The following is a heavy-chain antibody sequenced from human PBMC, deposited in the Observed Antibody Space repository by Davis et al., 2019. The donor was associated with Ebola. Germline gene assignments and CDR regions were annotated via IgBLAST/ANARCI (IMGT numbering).Heavy chain of an antibody. J-gene: IGHJ5*02. CDR2: IWFDGSYK. Sequence: PGGSLRLSCAASGFIFSAYAMHWVRQAPGKGLEWVAVIWFDGSYKYYADTVKGRFTISRDNSKDTLYLQMHSLGAEDTAVYYCARVFMLKRGTPENQFDPWGQGTLVTVSS. V-gene: IGHV3-33*01. D-gene: IGHD3-10*02. CDR1: GFIFSAYA. CDR3: ARVFMLKRGTPENQFDP.